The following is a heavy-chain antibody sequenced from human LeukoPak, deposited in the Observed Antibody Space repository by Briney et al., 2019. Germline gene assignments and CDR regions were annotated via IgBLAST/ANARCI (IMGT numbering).Heavy chain of an antibody. J-gene: IGHJ5*02. CDR1: GGSISSGSYH. CDR2: IYYTGST. Sequence: SETLSLTCTVSGGSISSGSYHWIWIRQPPGKGLEWIGYIYYTGSTSHNPSLKSRVTMSLDASKNQFSLELNSVTPADTAVYYCARGGNYWPQWWFDPWGRGTLVSVSS. CDR3: ARGGNYWPQWWFDP. V-gene: IGHV4-61*01. D-gene: IGHD1-26*01.